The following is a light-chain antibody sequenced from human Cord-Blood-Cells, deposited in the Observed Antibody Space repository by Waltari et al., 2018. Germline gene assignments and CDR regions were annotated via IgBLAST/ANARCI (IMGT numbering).Light chain of an antibody. J-gene: IGLJ1*01. V-gene: IGLV2-14*01. CDR3: SSYTSSSTYV. CDR2: DVS. Sequence: QSALTQPASVSGSPGQSITISCTGTSSAVGGYNYVSWYQQHPGKAPKLMLYDVSKRPSGVSSRFSGSKSGNTASLTISGLQAEDEADYYCSSYTSSSTYVFGTGTKVTVL. CDR1: SSAVGGYNY.